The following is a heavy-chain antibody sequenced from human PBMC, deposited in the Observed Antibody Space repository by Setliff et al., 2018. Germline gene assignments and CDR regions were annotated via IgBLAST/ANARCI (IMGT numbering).Heavy chain of an antibody. CDR1: GGSISSYY. CDR3: AKHLGAQRIADPGALVS. J-gene: IGHJ4*02. Sequence: SETLSLTCTVSGGSISSYYWSWIRQPPGKGLEWIGYIYYSGSTNYNPSLKSRVTISVDTSKNQFSLRLTSVTAADTGLYYCAKHLGAQRIADPGALVSWGQGAQVTVSS. V-gene: IGHV4-59*08. CDR2: IYYSGST. D-gene: IGHD6-13*01.